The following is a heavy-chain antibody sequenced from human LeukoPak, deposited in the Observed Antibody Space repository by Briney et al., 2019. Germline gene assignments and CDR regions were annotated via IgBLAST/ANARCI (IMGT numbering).Heavy chain of an antibody. CDR3: ARDLYPYASGSYLVY. J-gene: IGHJ4*02. CDR2: ISSSSSYI. D-gene: IGHD3-10*01. Sequence: PGGSLRLSCAASGFTFSRYAMSWVRQAPGKGLEWVSSISSSSSYIYYADSVKGRFTISRDNAKNSLYLQMNSLRAEDTAVYYCARDLYPYASGSYLVYWGQGTLVTVSS. CDR1: GFTFSRYA. V-gene: IGHV3-21*01.